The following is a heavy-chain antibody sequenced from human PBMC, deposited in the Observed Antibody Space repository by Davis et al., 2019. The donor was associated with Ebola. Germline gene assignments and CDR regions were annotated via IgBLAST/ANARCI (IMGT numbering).Heavy chain of an antibody. CDR3: ARGPDFGSRTDFFDY. CDR1: GFTFSSHG. D-gene: IGHD3-10*01. V-gene: IGHV3-33*08. CDR2: IGDNGRTT. J-gene: IGHJ4*02. Sequence: PGGSLRLSCAASGFTFSSHGIHWVRQAPGKGLEWVAVIGDNGRTTFYADSAKGRFTISRDDAKNSLYLQMNSLRPEDTAVYFCARGPDFGSRTDFFDYWGPGTLVTVSS.